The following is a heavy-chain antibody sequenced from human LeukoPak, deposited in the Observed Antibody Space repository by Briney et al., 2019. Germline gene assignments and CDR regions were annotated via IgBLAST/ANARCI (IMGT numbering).Heavy chain of an antibody. V-gene: IGHV4-61*02. CDR1: GASVSSTDYF. D-gene: IGHD5-24*01. CDR3: ARYREGYNYVPHALDI. Sequence: TSETLSLTCTVSGASVSSTDYFWNWIRQPAGQGLERIGRIYASGNTDYNPSLKSRVTMSLDTSKNQFSLNMNSVTAADSAVYFCARYREGYNYVPHALDIWGQGTVVTVSS. CDR2: IYASGNT. J-gene: IGHJ3*02.